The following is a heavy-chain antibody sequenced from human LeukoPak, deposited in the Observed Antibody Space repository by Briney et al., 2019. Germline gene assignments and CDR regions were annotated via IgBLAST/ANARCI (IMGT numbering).Heavy chain of an antibody. V-gene: IGHV3-48*04. CDR2: ISSSSSTI. CDR3: ARVTTVTTWDFDY. J-gene: IGHJ4*02. Sequence: PGGSLRLSCAASGFTFSSYSMNWVHQAPGKGLEWVSYISSSSSTIYYADSVKGRFTISRDNAKNSLYLQMNSLRAEDTAVYYCARVTTVTTWDFDYWGQGTLVTVSS. D-gene: IGHD4-17*01. CDR1: GFTFSSYS.